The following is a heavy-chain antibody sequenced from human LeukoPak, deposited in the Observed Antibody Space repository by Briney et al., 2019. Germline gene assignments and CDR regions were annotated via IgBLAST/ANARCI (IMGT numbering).Heavy chain of an antibody. D-gene: IGHD5-24*01. CDR2: ISGSGGST. J-gene: IGHJ4*02. CDR3: AKSGWEMATSDY. CDR1: GFTFRSYA. V-gene: IGHV3-23*01. Sequence: PGGSLRLSCADSGFTFRSYAMSCVRQAPGKGLESVSAISGSGGSTYYAGYVKGRFTISRDNSKNTLYLQMNSLRAEDTAVYYCAKSGWEMATSDYWGQGTLVTVSS.